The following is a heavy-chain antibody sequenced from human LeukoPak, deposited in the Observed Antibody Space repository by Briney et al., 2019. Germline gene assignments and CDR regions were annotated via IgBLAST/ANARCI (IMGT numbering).Heavy chain of an antibody. V-gene: IGHV5-51*01. Sequence: GESLKISCKGSGYSFTSYWIGWLRQMPGKGLEWMGIIYPGDSDTRYSPSFQGQVTISADKSISTAYLQWSSLKASDTAIYYCARHEAAVATFYWGQGTLVTVSS. D-gene: IGHD6-13*01. CDR1: GYSFTSYW. J-gene: IGHJ4*02. CDR3: ARHEAAVATFY. CDR2: IYPGDSDT.